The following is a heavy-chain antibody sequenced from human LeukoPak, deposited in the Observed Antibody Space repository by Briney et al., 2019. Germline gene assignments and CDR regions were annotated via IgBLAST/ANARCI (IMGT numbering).Heavy chain of an antibody. CDR1: GFTFSSYA. V-gene: IGHV3-23*01. CDR2: ISGSGIST. D-gene: IGHD6-19*01. Sequence: GGSLRLSCAASGFTFSSYAMSWVRQAPGKGLEWVSAISGSGISTNYADSVKGRFTISRDNSKNTLYLQINSLRAEDTAVYYCAKDRLSSARGYFDYWGQGTLATVSS. J-gene: IGHJ4*02. CDR3: AKDRLSSARGYFDY.